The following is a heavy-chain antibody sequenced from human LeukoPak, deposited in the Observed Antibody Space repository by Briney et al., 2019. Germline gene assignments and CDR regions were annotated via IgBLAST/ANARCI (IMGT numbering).Heavy chain of an antibody. Sequence: GRSLRLSCAASGFTFSSYAMHWVRQAPGKGLEWVAVISYDGSNKYYADSVKGRFTISRDNAKNTLYLQMNSLRAEDTAVYYCAGARIRGILGSSGPDSDYWGQGTLVTVSS. J-gene: IGHJ4*02. CDR2: ISYDGSNK. CDR3: AGARIRGILGSSGPDSDY. V-gene: IGHV3-30-3*01. CDR1: GFTFSSYA. D-gene: IGHD3-22*01.